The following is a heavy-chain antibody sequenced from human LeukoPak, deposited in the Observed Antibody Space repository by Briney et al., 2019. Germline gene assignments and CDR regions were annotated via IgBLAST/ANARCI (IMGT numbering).Heavy chain of an antibody. CDR3: AREGPRDGYNDAFDI. Sequence: SVKVSCKASGGTLSSYAISWVRQAPGQGLEWMGRIIPILGIANYAQKFQGRVTITADKSTSTAYMELSGLRSEDTAVYYCAREGPRDGYNDAFDIWGQGTMVTVSS. V-gene: IGHV1-69*04. J-gene: IGHJ3*02. D-gene: IGHD5-24*01. CDR2: IIPILGIA. CDR1: GGTLSSYA.